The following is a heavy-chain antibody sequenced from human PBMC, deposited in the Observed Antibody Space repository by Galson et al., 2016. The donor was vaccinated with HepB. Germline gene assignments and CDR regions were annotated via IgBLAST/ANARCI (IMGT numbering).Heavy chain of an antibody. CDR1: GYTFIGYY. CDR2: MNPDGGGT. D-gene: IGHD3-16*01. Sequence: SVKVSCKGSGYTFIGYYIHWVRQAPGQGLEWMGRMNPDGGGTTYAQKFQDRVALTRDTSINTAYMELTSLKSDDTAVYYCTRDLVGYDAFDIWGQGTMVTVSS. J-gene: IGHJ3*02. CDR3: TRDLVGYDAFDI. V-gene: IGHV1-2*06.